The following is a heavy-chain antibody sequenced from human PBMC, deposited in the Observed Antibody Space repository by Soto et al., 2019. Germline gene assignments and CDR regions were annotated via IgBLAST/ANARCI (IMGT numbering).Heavy chain of an antibody. CDR1: GFTVSSNY. V-gene: IGHV3-53*02. CDR3: AREAISSDYFDY. D-gene: IGHD3-22*01. Sequence: EVQLVETGGGLIQPGGSLRLSCAASGFTVSSNYMSWVRQAPGQGLEWVSFIYSGGRTYYADSVKGRFTISRDNSKNTLYLQMNGLRDGDTAVYYCAREAISSDYFDYWGQGTLVIVSS. CDR2: IYSGGRT. J-gene: IGHJ4*02.